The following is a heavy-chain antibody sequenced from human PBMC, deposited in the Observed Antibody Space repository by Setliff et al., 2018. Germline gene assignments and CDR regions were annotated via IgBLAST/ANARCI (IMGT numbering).Heavy chain of an antibody. CDR3: ARDGGEY. D-gene: IGHD3-16*01. CDR2: IKQDGSEK. J-gene: IGHJ4*02. CDR1: GFTFGDYA. V-gene: IGHV3-7*01. Sequence: GGSLRLSCTASGFTFGDYAMSWVRQAPGKGLEWVANIKQDGSEKYYVDSVKGRFTISRDNAKNSLYLQMNSLRAEATAVYYCARDGGEYWGQGTLVTVSS.